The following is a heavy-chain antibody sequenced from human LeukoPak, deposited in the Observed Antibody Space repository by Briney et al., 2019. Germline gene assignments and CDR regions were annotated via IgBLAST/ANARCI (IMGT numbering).Heavy chain of an antibody. J-gene: IGHJ5*02. CDR2: IYSGGNT. D-gene: IGHD3-9*01. Sequence: GGSLRLSCTASGFTVSTNYMSWVREARGKGLECVSFIYSGGNTYGRDSVTGRFSITRDNSKNTLYRQINTLRAYDTALYYCARGWFWFDPWGQGALVTVSS. CDR1: GFTVSTNY. CDR3: ARGWFWFDP. V-gene: IGHV3-53*01.